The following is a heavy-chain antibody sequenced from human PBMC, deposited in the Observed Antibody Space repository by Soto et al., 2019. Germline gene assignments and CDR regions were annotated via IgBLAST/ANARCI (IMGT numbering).Heavy chain of an antibody. CDR3: ARVVEAYDYIWGSYRLQNFDY. CDR1: GYTFTSYG. J-gene: IGHJ4*02. D-gene: IGHD3-16*02. CDR2: ISAYNGNT. Sequence: ASVKVSCKASGYTFTSYGISWVRQAPVQGLEWMGWISAYNGNTNYAQKLQGRVTMTTDTSTSTAYMELRSLRSDDTAVYYCARVVEAYDYIWGSYRLQNFDYWGQGTLVTVSS. V-gene: IGHV1-18*01.